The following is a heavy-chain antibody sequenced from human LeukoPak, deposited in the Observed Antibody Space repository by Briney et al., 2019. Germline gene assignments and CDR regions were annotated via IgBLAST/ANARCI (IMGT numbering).Heavy chain of an antibody. D-gene: IGHD3-3*01. CDR3: ARDGSFGVPIYYHFMDV. J-gene: IGHJ6*03. CDR1: GFTFSTYW. Sequence: GGSLRLSCAASGFTFSTYWMNWVRQAPGKGLEWVANIKENGNDKYYVDSVKGRFTISRDNGKNSLYLQMNNLRAEDTAVYYCARDGSFGVPIYYHFMDVWGKGTTVTVSS. V-gene: IGHV3-7*01. CDR2: IKENGNDK.